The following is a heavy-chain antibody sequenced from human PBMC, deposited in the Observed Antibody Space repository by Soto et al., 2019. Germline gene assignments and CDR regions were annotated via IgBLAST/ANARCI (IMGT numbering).Heavy chain of an antibody. J-gene: IGHJ6*02. D-gene: IGHD1-26*01. CDR2: IMPIFRTP. V-gene: IGHV1-69*12. CDR1: GGTFSNSA. CDR3: ARDRDRIHLGGNCYYMLDV. Sequence: QVQLEQSGAEVKKPGSSVKVSCRASGGTFSNSALSWVRQAPGQGLEWIGGIMPIFRTPDYGQKFQCRGSITADESTSTAYVELSGLRRADTAAYYCARDRDRIHLGGNCYYMLDVGGQWTTVTVSS.